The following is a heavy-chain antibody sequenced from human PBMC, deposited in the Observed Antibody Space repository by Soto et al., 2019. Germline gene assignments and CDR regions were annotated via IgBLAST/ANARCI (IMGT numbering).Heavy chain of an antibody. CDR2: ISGSGGST. J-gene: IGHJ4*02. V-gene: IGHV3-23*01. CDR3: AKRYCSGGSCYFFFDY. D-gene: IGHD2-15*01. CDR1: GFTFSSYA. Sequence: EVQLLQSGGGLVQPGGSLRLSCAASGFTFSSYAMSWVRQAPGKGLEWVSAISGSGGSTYYADSVKGRFTISRDNPKNTLYLQMNSLRAEDTAVYYCAKRYCSGGSCYFFFDYGGQGTLVTVSS.